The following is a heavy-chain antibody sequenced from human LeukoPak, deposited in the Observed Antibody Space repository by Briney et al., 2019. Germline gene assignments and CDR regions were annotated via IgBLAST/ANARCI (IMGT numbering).Heavy chain of an antibody. J-gene: IGHJ2*01. CDR1: GFTFSSYA. CDR2: IGGSGGTT. Sequence: GGSLRLSCAASGFTFSSYAMSWVRQAPGKGLEWVSAIGGSGGTTYYADSVKGRFTISRDNSKNTLYLQMNSLRAKDTAVYYCAKDTASSWWYFDLWGRGTLVTVSS. V-gene: IGHV3-23*01. CDR3: AKDTASSWWYFDL. D-gene: IGHD5-18*01.